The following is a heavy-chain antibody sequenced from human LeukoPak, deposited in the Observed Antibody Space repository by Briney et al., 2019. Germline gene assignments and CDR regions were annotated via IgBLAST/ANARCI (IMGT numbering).Heavy chain of an antibody. CDR3: ARDRAHSSSWPGTLGY. CDR2: INPNSGGT. CDR1: GYTFTGYY. V-gene: IGHV1-2*06. Sequence: GASVKVSCKASGYTFTGYYMHWVRQAPGQGLEWMGRINPNSGGTNYAQKFQGRVTMTRDTSISTAYMELSRLRSDDTAEYYCARDRAHSSSWPGTLGYWGQGTLVTVSS. J-gene: IGHJ4*02. D-gene: IGHD6-13*01.